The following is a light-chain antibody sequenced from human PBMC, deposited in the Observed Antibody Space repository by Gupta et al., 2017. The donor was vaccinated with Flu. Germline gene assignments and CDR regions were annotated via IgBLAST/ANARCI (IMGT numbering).Light chain of an antibody. CDR1: QSVSSSY. J-gene: IGKJ5*01. Sequence: IVLTHSPGTPSLSPGERATLSCRASQSVSSSYLAWYQQKPGQAPSLLIYGAASRATGIPDRFSGSGSGTDYTLTISRLEPEDYAVYYCQQYGSAPPLTFGQGTRLEIK. V-gene: IGKV3-20*01. CDR2: GAA. CDR3: QQYGSAPPLT.